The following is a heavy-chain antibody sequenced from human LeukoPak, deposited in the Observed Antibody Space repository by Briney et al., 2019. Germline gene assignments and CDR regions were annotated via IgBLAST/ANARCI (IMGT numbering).Heavy chain of an antibody. V-gene: IGHV4-59*01. J-gene: IGHJ2*01. CDR1: GGSISTYY. Sequence: SETLSLTCTVSGGSISTYYWSWIRQPPGKGLEWIGYVYYSGTTNYKYKSSLKSRVTISVDTSKNQFSLRLSSVTAADTAVYYCARSDRDLWYFDLWGRGTLVTFSS. CDR3: ARSDRDLWYFDL. CDR2: VYYSGTT.